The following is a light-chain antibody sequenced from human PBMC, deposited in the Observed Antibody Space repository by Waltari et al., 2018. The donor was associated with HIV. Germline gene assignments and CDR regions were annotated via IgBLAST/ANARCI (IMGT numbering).Light chain of an antibody. CDR3: QSFDSTNQV. J-gene: IGLJ3*02. CDR1: SGTIASDY. V-gene: IGLV6-57*01. CDR2: EDK. Sequence: FMLTQPHSVSASPGKTVTISCTRSSGTIASDYVQWYQQRPGSSPTTVIYEDKHRPSGVPDRFSGSIDSSSNSASLTISGLKTEDEADYYCQSFDSTNQVFGGGTKLTVL.